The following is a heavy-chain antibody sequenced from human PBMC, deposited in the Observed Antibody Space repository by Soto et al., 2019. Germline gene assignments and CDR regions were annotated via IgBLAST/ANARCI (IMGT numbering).Heavy chain of an antibody. CDR2: INPATGAA. J-gene: IGHJ3*02. D-gene: IGHD3-3*01. CDR3: ARGGGVGVAGSAAFDM. CDR1: GYPVTAYY. V-gene: IGHV1-2*02. Sequence: QLHLVQSGAVVKKPGASVTVSCSASGYPVTAYYMHWVRQAPGRGLEGMGGINPATGAAKYTQTFRGRVTLTRDPATSTVFMELRGPPSADTAVFYCARGGGVGVAGSAAFDMWGQGTVVSVSS.